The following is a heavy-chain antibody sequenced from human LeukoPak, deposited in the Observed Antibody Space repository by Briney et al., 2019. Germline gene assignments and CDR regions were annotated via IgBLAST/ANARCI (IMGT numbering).Heavy chain of an antibody. Sequence: GGSPRLSCAASGFTVSSNYMSWVRQAPGKGLEWVSIIHSGGNTYYADSVKGRFTISRDNSKNTLYLQMNSLRAEDTAVYYCTRANSGTIPGVDPWGQGTLVTVSS. CDR3: TRANSGTIPGVDP. CDR2: IHSGGNT. D-gene: IGHD1-26*01. J-gene: IGHJ5*02. V-gene: IGHV3-53*01. CDR1: GFTVSSNY.